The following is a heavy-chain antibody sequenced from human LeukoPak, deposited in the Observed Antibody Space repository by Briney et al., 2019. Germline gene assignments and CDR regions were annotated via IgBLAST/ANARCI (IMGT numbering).Heavy chain of an antibody. D-gene: IGHD3-10*01. CDR1: GYSLGKNYY. CDR2: IYGRAST. Sequence: SETLSLTCAVSGYSLGKNYYWGSIRQSPGTGLEWIGRIYGRASTSYNPSLMNRVTMSVDTSKNHFSLQLTSVTAADTAVYYCARGATFRGTYYMDVWGKGTTVTVSS. J-gene: IGHJ6*03. V-gene: IGHV4-38-2*01. CDR3: ARGATFRGTYYMDV.